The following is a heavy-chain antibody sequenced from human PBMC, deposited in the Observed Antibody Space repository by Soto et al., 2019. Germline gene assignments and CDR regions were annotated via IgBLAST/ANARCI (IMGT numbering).Heavy chain of an antibody. CDR1: GFTFSIYS. D-gene: IGHD3-10*01. CDR2: ISSSSSTI. CDR3: ARDHEVFGDYGMDV. V-gene: IGHV3-48*02. Sequence: PGGSLRLSCAASGFTFSIYSMNWFRQAPGKGLEWVSYISSSSSTIYYADSVKGRFTISRDNAKNSLYLQMNSLRDEDTAVYYCARDHEVFGDYGMDVWGQGTTVTVSS. J-gene: IGHJ6*02.